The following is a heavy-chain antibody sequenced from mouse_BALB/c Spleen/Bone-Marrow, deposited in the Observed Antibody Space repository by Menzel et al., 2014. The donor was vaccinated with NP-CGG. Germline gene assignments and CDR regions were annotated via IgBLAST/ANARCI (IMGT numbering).Heavy chain of an antibody. V-gene: IGHV1S81*02. D-gene: IGHD2-14*01. CDR1: GYTFTNYY. Sequence: SGAELVKPGASVKLSCKASGYTFTNYYMYWVRQRPGQGLEWIGEINPSNGGTNFNEKLKSKATLTVDKSSSQAYMQLSSLTFEDSAVYYCTRGGAYDRYASFAYWGQGTLVTVSA. J-gene: IGHJ3*01. CDR2: INPSNGGT. CDR3: TRGGAYDRYASFAY.